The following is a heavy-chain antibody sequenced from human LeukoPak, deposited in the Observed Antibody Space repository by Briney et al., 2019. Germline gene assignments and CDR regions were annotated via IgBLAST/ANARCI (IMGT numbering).Heavy chain of an antibody. J-gene: IGHJ5*02. CDR1: GGSISSYY. CDR3: ARHLIVVVPAAYYNWFDP. D-gene: IGHD2-2*01. V-gene: IGHV4-59*08. CDR2: IYYSGST. Sequence: EPSETLSLTCTVSGGSISSYYWSWIRQPPGKGLEWIGYIYYSGSTNYNPSLKSRVTISVDTSKNQFSLKLSSVTAADTAVYYCARHLIVVVPAAYYNWFDPWGQGTLVTVSS.